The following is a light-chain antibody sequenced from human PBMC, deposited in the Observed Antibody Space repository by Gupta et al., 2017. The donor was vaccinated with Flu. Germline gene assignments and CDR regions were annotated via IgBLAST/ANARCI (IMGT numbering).Light chain of an antibody. Sequence: EIVLTQFPATLSLSPGEGATLSCRASQSIPNNHLAWYQQYPGQAPRLLIFAASRRATGIPDRFSGSGSGTEFILTISRLKPADYAVYYCQHYGSPPQAFGQGTRVDVK. J-gene: IGKJ1*01. CDR2: AAS. V-gene: IGKV3-20*01. CDR1: QSIPNNH. CDR3: QHYGSPPQA.